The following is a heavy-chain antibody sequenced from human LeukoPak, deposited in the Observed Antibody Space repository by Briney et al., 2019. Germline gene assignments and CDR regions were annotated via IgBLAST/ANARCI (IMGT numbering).Heavy chain of an antibody. V-gene: IGHV3-7*05. D-gene: IGHD3-3*01. J-gene: IGHJ4*02. CDR2: INHDGGEK. Sequence: GGSLRLSCAGSRFPLSGYWMSWVRQASGKGLEWVANINHDGGEKHYVDSVKGRFTISKDNTKNALYLQMNSLRDDDTAVYYCARDDSGHYNWGQGTLVTVSS. CDR3: ARDDSGHYN. CDR1: RFPLSGYW.